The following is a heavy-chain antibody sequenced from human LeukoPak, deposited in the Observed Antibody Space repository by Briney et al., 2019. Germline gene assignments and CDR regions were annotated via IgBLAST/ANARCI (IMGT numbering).Heavy chain of an antibody. J-gene: IGHJ1*01. V-gene: IGHV5-51*01. CDR2: IYPGDSDT. CDR3: ARHYCSSTSCFRSEYLQH. D-gene: IGHD2-2*01. Sequence: GESPETPLKSPGYRFTCYWIAWVRPMPGKGLEWMGIIYPGDSDTRYSPSFQGQVTISADKSVSTAYLQWSSLKASDTAMYYCARHYCSSTSCFRSEYLQHWGQGTLVTVSS. CDR1: GYRFTCYW.